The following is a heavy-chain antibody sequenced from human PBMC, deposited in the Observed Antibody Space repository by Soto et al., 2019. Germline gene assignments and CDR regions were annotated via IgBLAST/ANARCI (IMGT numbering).Heavy chain of an antibody. CDR2: IKQDGSEK. CDR1: GFTFGKYW. CDR3: AREEESVGSPPSGFHP. V-gene: IGHV3-7*03. D-gene: IGHD3-10*01. J-gene: IGHJ5*02. Sequence: GGSLRLSCVGSGFTFGKYWMDWLRQTPGKGLEWVANIKQDGSEKFYVDSVRGRFTISRDNAKNSVYLEMNRLRDEDTGVYYCAREEESVGSPPSGFHPWGQGVQVTVSS.